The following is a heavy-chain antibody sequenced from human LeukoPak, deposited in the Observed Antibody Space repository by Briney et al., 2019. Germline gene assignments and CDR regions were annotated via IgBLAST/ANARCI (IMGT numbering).Heavy chain of an antibody. CDR3: AKDPGYGDYPNWFDP. Sequence: GGSLRLSCAASEFTFSSYNMNWVRQAPGKGLEWVSSISSSSSYIYYADSVKGRFTISRDNAKNSLYLQMNSLRAEDTAVYYCAKDPGYGDYPNWFDPWGQGTLVTVSS. CDR2: ISSSSSYI. V-gene: IGHV3-21*04. CDR1: EFTFSSYN. D-gene: IGHD4-17*01. J-gene: IGHJ5*02.